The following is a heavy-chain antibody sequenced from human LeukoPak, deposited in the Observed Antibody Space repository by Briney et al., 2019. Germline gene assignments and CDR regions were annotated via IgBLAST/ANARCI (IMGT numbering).Heavy chain of an antibody. D-gene: IGHD2-21*02. CDR3: ATGPRVVTTLDY. CDR1: GFTVSSNY. V-gene: IGHV3-53*01. CDR2: IYSGGST. Sequence: HPGRSLRLSCAASGFTVSSNYMSWVRQAPGKGLEWVSVIYSGGSTDYADPVKGRFTISRDNSKNTLYLQMNSLRAEDTAVYYCATGPRVVTTLDYWGQGTLVTVSS. J-gene: IGHJ4*02.